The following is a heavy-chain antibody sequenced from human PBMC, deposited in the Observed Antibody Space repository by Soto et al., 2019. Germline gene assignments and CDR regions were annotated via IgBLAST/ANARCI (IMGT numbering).Heavy chain of an antibody. V-gene: IGHV4-4*08. CDR2: VHNDGNT. CDR3: ARFPDWGSGTE. J-gene: IGHJ4*02. D-gene: IGHD3-10*01. CDR1: GDSISNQF. Sequence: SETLSLTCAVSGDSISNQFWSWIRQPPGKGLEWIASVHNDGNTNYSPSLKSRTAISIDTSENQFSLRLYSVTAADTALYHCARFPDWGSGTEWGQGIPVTVSS.